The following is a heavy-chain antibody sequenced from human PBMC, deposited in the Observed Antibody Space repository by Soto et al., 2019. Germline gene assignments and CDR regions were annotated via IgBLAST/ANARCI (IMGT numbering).Heavy chain of an antibody. D-gene: IGHD1-20*01. J-gene: IGHJ4*02. CDR3: ARDTRLITGTTYFDY. CDR2: IIHIFGTA. Sequence: QVQLVQSGAEVKKPGSSVKVSCKASGGTFSSYAISWVRQAPGQGLEWMGGIIHIFGTANYAQKFQGRVKITADESTSTAYMELSSLRSEDTAVYYCARDTRLITGTTYFDYWGQGTLVTVSS. V-gene: IGHV1-69*01. CDR1: GGTFSSYA.